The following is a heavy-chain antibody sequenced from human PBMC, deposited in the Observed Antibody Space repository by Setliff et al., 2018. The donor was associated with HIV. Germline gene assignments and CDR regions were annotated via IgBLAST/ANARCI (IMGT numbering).Heavy chain of an antibody. Sequence: ASVKVSCKASGYTFTGYYMHWVRQAPGQGLEWMGRINPYSGDTNYAQKFQGRVTMTRDTSITTAYMELSRLRSDDTAVYYCARGSTAVIYYYYYMDVWGKGTTVTVSS. CDR3: ARGSTAVIYYYYYMDV. CDR2: INPYSGDT. CDR1: GYTFTGYY. D-gene: IGHD2-2*01. V-gene: IGHV1-2*06. J-gene: IGHJ6*03.